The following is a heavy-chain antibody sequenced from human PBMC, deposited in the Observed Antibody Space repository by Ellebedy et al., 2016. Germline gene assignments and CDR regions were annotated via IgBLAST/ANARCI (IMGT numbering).Heavy chain of an antibody. D-gene: IGHD2/OR15-2a*01. CDR1: GFTFDYYA. CDR2: ISWNSAAI. J-gene: IGHJ4*02. CDR3: AKGTMDYLLH. V-gene: IGHV3-9*01. Sequence: GGSLRLXXATSGFTFDYYALHWVRQVPGKGLEWVSGISWNSAAIGYGEAVKGRFTIARDSAKNYLYLQMNSLRVEDTALYFCAKGTMDYLLHWGQGTLVTVSS.